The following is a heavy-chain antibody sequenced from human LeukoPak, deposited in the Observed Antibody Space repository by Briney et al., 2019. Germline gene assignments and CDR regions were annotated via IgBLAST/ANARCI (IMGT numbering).Heavy chain of an antibody. D-gene: IGHD6-13*01. V-gene: IGHV4-34*01. Sequence: SETLSLTCAIYGGSFSGYYWSWIREPPGKALEWIGEINHSGSTNYNPSLKSRVTISVDTSKNQFSLKLSSVTAADTAVYYCAREYRGAAAFDYWGQGTLVTVSS. J-gene: IGHJ4*02. CDR1: GGSFSGYY. CDR2: INHSGST. CDR3: AREYRGAAAFDY.